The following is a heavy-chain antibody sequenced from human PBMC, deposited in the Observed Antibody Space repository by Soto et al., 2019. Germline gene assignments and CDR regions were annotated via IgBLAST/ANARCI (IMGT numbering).Heavy chain of an antibody. CDR2: ISAYNGNT. D-gene: IGHD2-15*01. Sequence: ASVKVSCKASGYTFTSYGISWVRQAPGQGLEWTGWISAYNGNTNYAQKLQGRVTMTTDTSTSTAYMELRSLRSDDTAVYYCARERCSGGSCYSLRDYYYYYMDVWGKGTTVTVSS. CDR3: ARERCSGGSCYSLRDYYYYYMDV. CDR1: GYTFTSYG. J-gene: IGHJ6*03. V-gene: IGHV1-18*01.